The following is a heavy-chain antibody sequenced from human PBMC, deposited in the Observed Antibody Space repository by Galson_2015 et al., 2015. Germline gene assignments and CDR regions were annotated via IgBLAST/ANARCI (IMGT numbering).Heavy chain of an antibody. CDR2: TFYRSNWSN. J-gene: IGHJ4*02. CDR1: GDSVSSNSAT. V-gene: IGHV6-1*01. Sequence: CAISGDSVSSNSATWNWIRQSPSRGLEWLGRTFYRSNWSNHYAVSVESRVTINPATSKNQFSLHLASVTPEDTAVYYCARGDCSSGICNYYSYFDYWGQGTLVTVSS. D-gene: IGHD2-15*01. CDR3: ARGDCSSGICNYYSYFDY.